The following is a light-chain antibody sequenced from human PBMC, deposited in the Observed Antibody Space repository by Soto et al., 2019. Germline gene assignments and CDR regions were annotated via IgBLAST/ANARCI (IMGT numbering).Light chain of an antibody. CDR1: SSDVGSYNL. J-gene: IGLJ3*02. CDR2: EVS. Sequence: QSALTQPASVSGSPGQSITISCTGTSSDVGSYNLVSWYQLHPGKAPKLMIYEVSKRPSGVSNRFSGSKSGNTASLTISGLQAEDEADYYCCSYAGSSVFGGGTKLTVL. V-gene: IGLV2-23*02. CDR3: CSYAGSSV.